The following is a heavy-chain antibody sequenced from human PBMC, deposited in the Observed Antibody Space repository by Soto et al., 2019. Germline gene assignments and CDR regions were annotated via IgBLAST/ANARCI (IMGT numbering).Heavy chain of an antibody. Sequence: GGSLRLSCAASGFTFNGYWMHWVRQAPGDGPMWVSRINGDGSTTNYADSLKGRFTISRDNAKNTMFLQMNSLRAEDTAVYYCARGRSGSYSFDYWGQGTLVTVSS. D-gene: IGHD3-10*01. V-gene: IGHV3-74*01. CDR1: GFTFNGYW. CDR3: ARGRSGSYSFDY. J-gene: IGHJ4*02. CDR2: INGDGSTT.